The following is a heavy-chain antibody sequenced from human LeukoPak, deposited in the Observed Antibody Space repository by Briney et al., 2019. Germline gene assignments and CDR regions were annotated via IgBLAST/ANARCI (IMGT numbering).Heavy chain of an antibody. CDR2: IRGSSGII. CDR1: GFTFNTYT. V-gene: IGHV3-48*01. CDR3: AREGDYGDYGSSASYYFDY. D-gene: IGHD4-17*01. J-gene: IGHJ4*02. Sequence: PGGSLRLSCAASGFTFNTYTMNWVRQAPGKGLEWVSYIRGSSGIIDYADSVKGRFTISRDNSKNTLYLQMNSLRAEDTAVYYCAREGDYGDYGSSASYYFDYWGQGTLVTVSS.